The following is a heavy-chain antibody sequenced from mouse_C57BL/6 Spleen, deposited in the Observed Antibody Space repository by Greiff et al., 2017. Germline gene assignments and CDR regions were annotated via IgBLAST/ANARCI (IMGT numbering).Heavy chain of an antibody. CDR1: GFTFSSYA. D-gene: IGHD1-1*01. CDR3: TRDHGLRGNYFDY. Sequence: EVKVEESGEGLVKPGGSLKLSCAASGFTFSSYAMSWVRQTPEKRLEWVAYISSGGDYIYYADTVKGRFTISRDNARNTLYLQMSSLKSEDTAMYYCTRDHGLRGNYFDYWGQGTTLTVSS. J-gene: IGHJ2*01. CDR2: ISSGGDYI. V-gene: IGHV5-9-1*02.